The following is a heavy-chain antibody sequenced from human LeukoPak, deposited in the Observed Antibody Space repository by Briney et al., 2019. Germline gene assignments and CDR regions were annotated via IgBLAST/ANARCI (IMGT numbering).Heavy chain of an antibody. CDR3: ARGESITIFGVVSGGYFDY. D-gene: IGHD3-3*01. Sequence: KNGESLKISCKGSGYSFTSYWIGWVRQMPGKGLEWMGIIYPGDSDTRYSPSFQGQVTISADKSISTAYLQWSSLKASDTTMYYCARGESITIFGVVSGGYFDYWGQGTLVTVSS. V-gene: IGHV5-51*01. CDR1: GYSFTSYW. CDR2: IYPGDSDT. J-gene: IGHJ4*02.